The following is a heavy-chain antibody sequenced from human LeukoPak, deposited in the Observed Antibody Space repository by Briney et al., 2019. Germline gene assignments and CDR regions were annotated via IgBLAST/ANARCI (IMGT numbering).Heavy chain of an antibody. V-gene: IGHV1-2*02. CDR2: INPNSGGT. D-gene: IGHD5-18*01. Sequence: GASVKVSCKASGYTFTSYYMHWVRQAPGQGLEWMGWINPNSGGTNYAQKFQGRVTMTRDTSISTAYMELSRLRSDDTAVYYCARDNLRGYSYGYFFDYWGQGTLVTVSS. CDR1: GYTFTSYY. CDR3: ARDNLRGYSYGYFFDY. J-gene: IGHJ4*02.